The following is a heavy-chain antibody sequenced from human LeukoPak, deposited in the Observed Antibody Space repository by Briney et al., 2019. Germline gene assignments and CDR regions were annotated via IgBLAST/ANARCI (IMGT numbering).Heavy chain of an antibody. CDR3: ARDRAAVAPFDY. CDR1: GFTFSSYS. Sequence: GGSLRLSCAASGFTFSSYSMNWVRQAPGKGLEWVSSISSSSSYIYYADSVKGRFTISRDNAKNSLYLQMNSLRAEDTVVYYCARDRAAVAPFDYWGQGTLVTVSS. CDR2: ISSSSSYI. V-gene: IGHV3-21*01. J-gene: IGHJ4*02. D-gene: IGHD6-19*01.